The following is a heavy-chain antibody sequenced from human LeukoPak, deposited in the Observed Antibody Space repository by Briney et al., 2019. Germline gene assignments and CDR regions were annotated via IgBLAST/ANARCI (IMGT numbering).Heavy chain of an antibody. CDR3: ARGGYTIFGVVINDNTFDY. J-gene: IGHJ4*02. D-gene: IGHD3-3*01. CDR1: GYTFTSYG. V-gene: IGHV1-18*01. CDR2: ISAYNGNT. Sequence: ASVKVSCKASGYTFTSYGISWVRQAPGQGLEWMGWISAYNGNTNYAQKLQSRVTMTTDTSTSTAYMELRSLRSDDTAVYYCARGGYTIFGVVINDNTFDYWGQGTLVTVSS.